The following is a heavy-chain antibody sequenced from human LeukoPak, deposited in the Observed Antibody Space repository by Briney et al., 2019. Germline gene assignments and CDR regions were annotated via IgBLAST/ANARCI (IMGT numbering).Heavy chain of an antibody. J-gene: IGHJ3*02. Sequence: PGGSLRLSCSASGFTFSDYYMSWIRQAPGKGLEWVSVIYSSENTYYGDSVKGRFTVSRDNSKNTLFLQMNSLRAEDTAVYYCARGGSSWFGEISFAFDIWGQGTKVTVSS. V-gene: IGHV3-66*01. CDR3: ARGGSSWFGEISFAFDI. CDR1: GFTFSDYY. CDR2: IYSSENT. D-gene: IGHD3-10*01.